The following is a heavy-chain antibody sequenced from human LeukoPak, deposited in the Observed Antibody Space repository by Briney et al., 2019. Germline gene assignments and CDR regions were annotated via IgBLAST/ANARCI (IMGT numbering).Heavy chain of an antibody. CDR1: GGSMSSYY. CDR3: ARDEVVDGGDAFDI. D-gene: IGHD5-24*01. V-gene: IGHV4-4*07. Sequence: SETLSLTCTVSGGSMSSYYWSWIRQPAGKGLGWIGRIYTSGSTNYNPSLKSRVTMSVDTSKNQFSLKLSSVTAADTAVYYCARDEVVDGGDAFDIWGQGTMVTVSS. J-gene: IGHJ3*02. CDR2: IYTSGST.